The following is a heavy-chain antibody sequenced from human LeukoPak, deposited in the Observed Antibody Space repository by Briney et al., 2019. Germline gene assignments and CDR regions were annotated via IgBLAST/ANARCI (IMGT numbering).Heavy chain of an antibody. CDR2: INPNSGGT. Sequence: PLASAKVSCKASGYTFTGYYMHWVRQAPGQGLEWMGWINPNSGGTNYAQKFQGRVTMTRDTSISTAYMELSRLRSDDTAVYYCARASQITMIVVVPDYWGQGTLVTVSS. V-gene: IGHV1-2*02. CDR1: GYTFTGYY. J-gene: IGHJ4*02. D-gene: IGHD3-22*01. CDR3: ARASQITMIVVVPDY.